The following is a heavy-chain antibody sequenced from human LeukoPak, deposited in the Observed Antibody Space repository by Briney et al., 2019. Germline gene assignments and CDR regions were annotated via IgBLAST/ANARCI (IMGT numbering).Heavy chain of an antibody. J-gene: IGHJ4*02. V-gene: IGHV4-34*01. D-gene: IGHD2/OR15-2a*01. CDR3: ARGFPSVISFVGY. CDR2: INQSGST. Sequence: PSETLSLTCPVYGGSFSGYYWSWIRQPPRKGLEWIGEINQSGSTNYNPSLKSRVTISVDTSKNQFSLKLSSVTAADTAVYYCARGFPSVISFVGYWGQGTLVTVSS. CDR1: GGSFSGYY.